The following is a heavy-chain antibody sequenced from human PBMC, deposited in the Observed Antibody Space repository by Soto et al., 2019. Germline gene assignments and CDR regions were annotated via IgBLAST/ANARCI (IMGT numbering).Heavy chain of an antibody. CDR3: ARVLTYRMAPAHYYMDV. CDR1: GGSFSGYY. Sequence: SETLSLTCAVYGGSFSGYYWSWIRQPPGKGLEWIGEINHSGSTNYNPSLKSRVTISVDTSKNQFSLKLSSVTAADTAVYYCARVLTYRMAPAHYYMDVWGKGTTVTVSS. J-gene: IGHJ6*03. V-gene: IGHV4-34*01. CDR2: INHSGST. D-gene: IGHD2-2*01.